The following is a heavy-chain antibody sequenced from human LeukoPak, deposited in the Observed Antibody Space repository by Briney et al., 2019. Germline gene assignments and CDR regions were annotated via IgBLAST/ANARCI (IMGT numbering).Heavy chain of an antibody. CDR1: GFTFSSYS. CDR3: ARDLRGGHFDY. Sequence: PGGSLRLSCAASGFTFSSYSMNWVRQAPGKGLEWVSSISSSSSYIYYADSVKGRFTISRDNAKNSVYLQMNSLRDEDRAVYYCARDLRGGHFDYWGQGTLVTVSS. J-gene: IGHJ4*02. D-gene: IGHD2-15*01. CDR2: ISSSSSYI. V-gene: IGHV3-21*01.